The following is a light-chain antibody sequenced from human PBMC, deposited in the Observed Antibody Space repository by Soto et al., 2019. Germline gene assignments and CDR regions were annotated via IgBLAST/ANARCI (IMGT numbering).Light chain of an antibody. CDR1: QRISSW. CDR2: DTS. CDR3: QQANSVPWT. V-gene: IGKV1-12*01. Sequence: IQMTQSPSSVSASVGDRVILTCRASQRISSWLAWYHQRPGKAPKLLIYDTSTLETGVPSRFSGSDSGRDFTLTISSLQPEDLGTYFCQQANSVPWTFGQGTKVEVK. J-gene: IGKJ1*01.